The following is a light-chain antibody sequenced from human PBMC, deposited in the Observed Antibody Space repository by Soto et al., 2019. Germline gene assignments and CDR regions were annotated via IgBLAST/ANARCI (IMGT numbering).Light chain of an antibody. V-gene: IGKV3-11*01. CDR2: DAS. J-gene: IGKJ4*01. CDR1: QGVGRS. Sequence: ETVLTQSPATLSLSPGERATLSCRASQGVGRSLAWYQQKPGQAPRLHINDASNRATGIPARFSGSGSGTDFTLTISSLEPEDFAVYYCQQRNEWPLTFGGGTKVEIK. CDR3: QQRNEWPLT.